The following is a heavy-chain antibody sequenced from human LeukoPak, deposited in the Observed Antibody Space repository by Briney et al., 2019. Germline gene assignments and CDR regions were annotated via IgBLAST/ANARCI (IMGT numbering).Heavy chain of an antibody. CDR3: ARAQSIPDCISTRCSRYYFDY. V-gene: IGHV4-39*07. CDR1: GGSISSSSYY. D-gene: IGHD2-2*01. J-gene: IGHJ4*02. Sequence: PSETLSLTCTVSGGSISSSSYYWGWIRQPPGKGLEWIGSIYYSGSTYYNPSLKSRVTMSVDTSKDQFSLKLSSVTAADTAVYYCARAQSIPDCISTRCSRYYFDYWGQGALVTVSS. CDR2: IYYSGST.